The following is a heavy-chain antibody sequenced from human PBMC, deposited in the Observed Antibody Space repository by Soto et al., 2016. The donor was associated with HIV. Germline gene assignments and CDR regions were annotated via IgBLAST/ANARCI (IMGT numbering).Heavy chain of an antibody. CDR2: INAGGGRP. CDR1: GFTFSTYA. D-gene: IGHD1-26*01. J-gene: IGHJ3*02. CDR3: ARDDPIGGXAFDI. Sequence: EVQLLESGGALVQPGGSLRLSCEGSGFTFSTYAMNWVRQAPGKGLEWVSSINAGGGRPYYADSVKGRFTISRDSAKNSMFLQMNALRADDTAIYYCARDDPIGGXAFDIWGQGTLVTVSS. V-gene: IGHV3-23*01.